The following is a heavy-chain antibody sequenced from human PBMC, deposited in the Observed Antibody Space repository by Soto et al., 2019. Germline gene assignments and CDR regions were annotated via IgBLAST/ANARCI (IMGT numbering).Heavy chain of an antibody. V-gene: IGHV1-18*01. CDR1: GYTFTSYG. CDR3: ARSRLYYDILTGEIDY. J-gene: IGHJ4*02. D-gene: IGHD3-9*01. Sequence: ASVKVSCKASGYTFTSYGISWVRQAPGQGLEWMGWISAYNGNTNYAQKLQGRVTMTTDTSTSTAYMELRSLRSDDTAVYYCARSRLYYDILTGEIDYWGQGTLVPVSS. CDR2: ISAYNGNT.